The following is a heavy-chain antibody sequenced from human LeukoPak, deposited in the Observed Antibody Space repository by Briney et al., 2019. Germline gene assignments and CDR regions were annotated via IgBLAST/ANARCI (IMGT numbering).Heavy chain of an antibody. CDR1: GGTFSSYA. D-gene: IGHD3-9*01. J-gene: IGHJ1*01. V-gene: IGHV1-24*01. CDR3: TGLELRYFDWLYFQH. CDR2: FDPEDGET. Sequence: GASVKVSCKASGGTFSSYAISWVRQAPGKGLEWMGGFDPEDGETIYAQKFQGRVTMTEDTSTDTAYMELSSLRSEDTAVYYCTGLELRYFDWLYFQHWGQGTLVTVSS.